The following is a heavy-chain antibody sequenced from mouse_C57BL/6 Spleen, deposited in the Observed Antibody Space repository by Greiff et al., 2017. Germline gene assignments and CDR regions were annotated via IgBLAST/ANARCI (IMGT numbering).Heavy chain of an antibody. CDR3: ARHYYGSSPYYYAMDY. CDR2: IHPNSGST. CDR1: GYTFTSYW. D-gene: IGHD1-1*01. Sequence: QVQLQQPGAELVKPGASVKLSCKASGYTFTSYWMHWVKQRPGQGLEWIGMIHPNSGSTNYNEKFKSKATLPVAKSSSTAYMQLSSLTSEDSAVYYCARHYYGSSPYYYAMDYWGQGTSVTVSS. V-gene: IGHV1-64*01. J-gene: IGHJ4*01.